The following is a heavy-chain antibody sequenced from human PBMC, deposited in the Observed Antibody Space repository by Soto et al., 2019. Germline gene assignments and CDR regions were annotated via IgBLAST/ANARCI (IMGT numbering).Heavy chain of an antibody. CDR1: GLTFNSYS. CDR2: IIPIFGTA. V-gene: IGHV1-69*13. Sequence: GGSAKVSFKASGLTFNSYSISWFLQALGQGLEWMGGIIPIFGTANYAQKFQGRVTITADESTSTAYMELSSLRSEDTAVYYCAGDSSGYPDLPLDYWGQGTLVTVSS. CDR3: AGDSSGYPDLPLDY. J-gene: IGHJ4*02. D-gene: IGHD3-22*01.